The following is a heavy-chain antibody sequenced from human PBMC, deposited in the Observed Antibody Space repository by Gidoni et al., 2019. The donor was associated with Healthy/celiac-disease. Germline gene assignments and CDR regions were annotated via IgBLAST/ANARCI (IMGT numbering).Heavy chain of an antibody. CDR2: ISYDGSNK. Sequence: QEQLVESGGGVVQTGRSLRLPCAASGFTFSSYGMHWVRQAPGKGLEWVVVISYDGSNKYYADSVKGRFTISRDNSTNMLYLQMNSLRAEDTAVYYCAKEKDTAMVLDIWGQGTMVTVSS. D-gene: IGHD5-18*01. V-gene: IGHV3-30*18. CDR3: AKEKDTAMVLDI. J-gene: IGHJ3*02. CDR1: GFTFSSYG.